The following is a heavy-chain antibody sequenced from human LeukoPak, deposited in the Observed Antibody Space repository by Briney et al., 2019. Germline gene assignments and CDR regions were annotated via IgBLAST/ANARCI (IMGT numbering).Heavy chain of an antibody. D-gene: IGHD3-16*01. CDR2: IHYSGRP. J-gene: IGHJ6*02. CDR1: GGSISGHY. V-gene: IGHV4-59*11. Sequence: PSETLSLTCTVSGGSISGHYWTWIRQPPAKGLEWIGQIHYSGRPDYNPSLKSRVTISVDTSKNQLSLKVTSVTGADTAVYYCARFGVDYDMDVWGQGTTVTVSS. CDR3: ARFGVDYDMDV.